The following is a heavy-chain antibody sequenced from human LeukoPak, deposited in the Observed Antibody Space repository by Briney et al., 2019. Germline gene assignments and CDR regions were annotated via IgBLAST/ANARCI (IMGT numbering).Heavy chain of an antibody. D-gene: IGHD6-19*01. CDR2: IYYSGST. Sequence: PSETLSLTCAVSGDSISNYYWSWIRQPPGKGLEWIGYIYYSGSTNYNPSLKSRVTISVDTSKNQFSLKLSSVTAADTAVYYCARDSSGWYNWFDPWGQGTLVTVSS. CDR3: ARDSSGWYNWFDP. V-gene: IGHV4-59*01. CDR1: GDSISNYY. J-gene: IGHJ5*02.